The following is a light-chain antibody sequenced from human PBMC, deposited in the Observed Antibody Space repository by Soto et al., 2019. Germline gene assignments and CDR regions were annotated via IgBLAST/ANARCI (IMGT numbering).Light chain of an antibody. CDR1: SSNIGAGYD. V-gene: IGLV1-40*01. CDR3: LSFDSSLSVV. J-gene: IGLJ2*01. CDR2: GNT. Sequence: SVLTQPPSVSGAPGQRVTISCTGSSSNIGAGYDVHWCQQLPGRAPKLLIYGNTNRPSGVPDRFSGSKSGTSASLAITGLQAEDEADYYCLSFDSSLSVVFGGGTKLTVL.